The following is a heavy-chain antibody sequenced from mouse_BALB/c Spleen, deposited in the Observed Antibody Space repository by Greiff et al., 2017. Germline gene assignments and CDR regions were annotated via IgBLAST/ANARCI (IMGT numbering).Heavy chain of an antibody. D-gene: IGHD3-3*01. J-gene: IGHJ4*01. CDR3: ARGWAGAMDY. V-gene: IGHV5-17*02. Sequence: EVKVVESGGGLVQPGGSRKLSCAASGFTFSSFGMHWVRQAPEKGLEWVAYISSGSSTIYYADTVKGRFTISRDNPKNTLFLQMTSLRSEDTAMYYCARGWAGAMDYWGQGTSVTVSS. CDR2: ISSGSSTI. CDR1: GFTFSSFG.